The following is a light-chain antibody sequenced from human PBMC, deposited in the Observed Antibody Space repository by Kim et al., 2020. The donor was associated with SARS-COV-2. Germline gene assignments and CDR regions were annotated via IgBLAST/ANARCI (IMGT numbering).Light chain of an antibody. CDR1: QSISSY. V-gene: IGKV1-39*01. J-gene: IGKJ1*01. CDR2: AAS. Sequence: ASVGDRVTIPCRASQSISSYLNWYQQKPGKAPKLLIYAASSLQSGVTSRFSGSGSGTDFTLTISSLQPEDFATYYCQQSYSTPRTFGQGTKVDIK. CDR3: QQSYSTPRT.